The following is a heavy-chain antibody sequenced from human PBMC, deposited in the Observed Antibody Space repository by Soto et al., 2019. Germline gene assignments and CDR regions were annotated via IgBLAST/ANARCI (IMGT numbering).Heavy chain of an antibody. D-gene: IGHD3-16*02. CDR3: AKDSMYDYVWGSYRSYYFDN. J-gene: IGHJ4*02. Sequence: GGSLRLSCAASGFTFSSYAMSWVRQAPGKGLEWVSAISGSGGSTYYADSVKGRFTISRDNSKNTLYLQMNSLRAEDTAVYYCAKDSMYDYVWGSYRSYYFDNGGQGTLDTVSS. V-gene: IGHV3-23*01. CDR2: ISGSGGST. CDR1: GFTFSSYA.